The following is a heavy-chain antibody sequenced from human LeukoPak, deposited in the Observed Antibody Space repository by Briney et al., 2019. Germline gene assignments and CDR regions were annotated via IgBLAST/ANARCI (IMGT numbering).Heavy chain of an antibody. V-gene: IGHV4-59*08. J-gene: IGHJ4*02. CDR3: ARRYCYDSSGSFDY. CDR2: LSYSGTT. D-gene: IGHD3-22*01. CDR1: GDSISGSY. Sequence: SETLSLTCAVSGDSISGSYWSWIRQPPGKGLEWIGFLSYSGTTSYSPSLKGRLSISVDTSKNQFSLKLSSVTAADTAVYYCARRYCYDSSGSFDYWGQGTLVTVSS.